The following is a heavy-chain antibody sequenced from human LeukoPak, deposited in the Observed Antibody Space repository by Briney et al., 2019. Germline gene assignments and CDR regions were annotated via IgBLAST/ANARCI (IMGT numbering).Heavy chain of an antibody. CDR2: INHSGST. D-gene: IGHD6-19*01. CDR1: GGSFSGYY. CDR3: AGGTRIAVHYYMDV. J-gene: IGHJ6*03. V-gene: IGHV4-34*01. Sequence: PSETLSLTCAVYGGSFSGYYWSWIRQPPGKGLEWIGEINHSGSTNYNPSLKSRVTISVDTYKNQFSLKLSSVTAADTAVYYCAGGTRIAVHYYMDVWGKGTTVTVSS.